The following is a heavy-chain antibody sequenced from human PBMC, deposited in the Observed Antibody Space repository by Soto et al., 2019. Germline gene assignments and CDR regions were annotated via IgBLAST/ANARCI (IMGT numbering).Heavy chain of an antibody. V-gene: IGHV4-39*01. CDR3: ARLTIVGATTYHFDY. Sequence: QLQLQESGPRLMNPSETLSLTCGVSGGSSMISSYSCGWIRQPPGKVPEWIGSMYYRGSTYYNQSLKSRGTMSVEASQNTFSLRLNSVTEADTAVYYCARLTIVGATTYHFDYWGQGILVTVSS. D-gene: IGHD1-26*01. CDR2: MYYRGST. CDR1: GGSSMISSYS. J-gene: IGHJ4*02.